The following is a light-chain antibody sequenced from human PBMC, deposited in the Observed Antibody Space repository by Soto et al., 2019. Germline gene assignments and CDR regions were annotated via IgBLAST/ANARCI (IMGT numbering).Light chain of an antibody. V-gene: IGKV1-12*01. Sequence: DIQMTQSPSFVSASVGDRVTLTCRASQYISTWLAWYQQRLGEAPRLLIYGASTLQSGVPSRFGGSGSGTDFTLTVSSLQPEDFATYYCQQLFIYPPTFGPGTKVDIK. CDR2: GAS. CDR1: QYISTW. CDR3: QQLFIYPPT. J-gene: IGKJ3*01.